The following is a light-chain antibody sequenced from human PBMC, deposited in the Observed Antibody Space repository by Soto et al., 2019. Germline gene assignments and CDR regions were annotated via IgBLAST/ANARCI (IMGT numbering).Light chain of an antibody. Sequence: EIVMTQSPATLAVSPLERAALSCSAGQSVSSNLAWYQQKPGQAPRLLIYGASTRATGIPARFSGSGSGTEFTLTISSLQSEDFAVYYCQQYNNWLRTFGQGTKVDIK. J-gene: IGKJ1*01. CDR3: QQYNNWLRT. V-gene: IGKV3-15*01. CDR1: QSVSSN. CDR2: GAS.